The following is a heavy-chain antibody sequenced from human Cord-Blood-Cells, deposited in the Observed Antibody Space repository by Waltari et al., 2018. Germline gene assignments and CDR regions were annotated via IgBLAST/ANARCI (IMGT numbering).Heavy chain of an antibody. CDR2: ISGRGGST. CDR1: GFTFSSYA. Sequence: EVQLLESGGGLVQPGGSLRLSCAASGFTFSSYAMSWVRKAPGKGLEWVSAISGRGGSTYYADSVKGRFTISRDNSKNTLYLQMNSLRAEDTAVYYCAKPFGWFRELEGPDYWGQGTLVTVSS. CDR3: AKPFGWFRELEGPDY. D-gene: IGHD3-10*01. J-gene: IGHJ4*02. V-gene: IGHV3-23*01.